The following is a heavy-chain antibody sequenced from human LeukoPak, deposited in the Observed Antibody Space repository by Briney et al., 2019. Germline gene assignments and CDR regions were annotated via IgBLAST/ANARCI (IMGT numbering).Heavy chain of an antibody. J-gene: IGHJ6*03. Sequence: SVKVSCKASGGTFSSYAISWVRQAPGQGLEWMGGIIPIFGTANYAQKFQGRVTITTDESTSTAYMELSSLRSEDTAVYYCARAMKIGVATSLRTENHYYYMDVWGKGTTVTVSS. CDR3: ARAMKIGVATSLRTENHYYYMDV. D-gene: IGHD5-12*01. CDR1: GGTFSSYA. V-gene: IGHV1-69*05. CDR2: IIPIFGTA.